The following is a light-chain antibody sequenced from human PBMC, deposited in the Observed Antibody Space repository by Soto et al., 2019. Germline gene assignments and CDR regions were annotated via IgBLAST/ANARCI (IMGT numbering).Light chain of an antibody. CDR3: QQYGTSPET. Sequence: EIVLTRSPGILSLSPGERATLSCRASPSVSRSFLAWYQQRPGQAPRLLIYDASRRATGIPDRFSGSGSGTDFTLTITRLEPEDFAVYFCQQYGTSPETFGQGTRVEIK. CDR1: PSVSRSF. V-gene: IGKV3-20*01. J-gene: IGKJ2*01. CDR2: DAS.